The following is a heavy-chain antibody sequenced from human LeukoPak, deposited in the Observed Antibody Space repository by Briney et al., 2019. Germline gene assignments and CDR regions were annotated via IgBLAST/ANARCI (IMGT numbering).Heavy chain of an antibody. Sequence: PGGSLRLSCAASGFTFSSYAMSWVRQAPGKGLEWVSAISGSGGSTYYADSVKGRFTISRDNSKNTLYLQMNSLRAEDTAVYYCAKASKSSGWFEGENYWGQGTLVTVSS. J-gene: IGHJ4*02. CDR1: GFTFSSYA. D-gene: IGHD6-19*01. CDR3: AKASKSSGWFEGENY. V-gene: IGHV3-23*01. CDR2: ISGSGGST.